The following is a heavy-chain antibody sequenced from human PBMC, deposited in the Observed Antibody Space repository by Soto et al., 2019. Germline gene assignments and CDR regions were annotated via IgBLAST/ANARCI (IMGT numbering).Heavy chain of an antibody. Sequence: SLTIRLRWTVSDGYIISLGYCCILIRPHPGKGLEWIGYIYYSGSTYYNPSLKSRVTISVDTSKSQFSLKLSSVTAADTAVYYCARDFTDSSGPTLGMGVWGQGTTVTVSS. D-gene: IGHD6-19*01. V-gene: IGHV4-31*02. CDR1: DGYIISLGYC. J-gene: IGHJ6*02. CDR3: ARDFTDSSGPTLGMGV. CDR2: IYYSGST.